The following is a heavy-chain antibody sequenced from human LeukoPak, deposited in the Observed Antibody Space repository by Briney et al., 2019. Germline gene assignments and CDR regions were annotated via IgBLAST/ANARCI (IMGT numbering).Heavy chain of an antibody. Sequence: PSETLSLTCTVSGGSISSYYWSWIRQPPGKGLEWVGYIYYSGSTNYNPSLKSRVTISVDTSKNQFSLKLSSVTAADTAAYYCARNKITYYYDSSGYYYPGPIDYWGQGTLVTVSS. CDR2: IYYSGST. J-gene: IGHJ4*02. CDR3: ARNKITYYYDSSGYYYPGPIDY. CDR1: GGSISSYY. V-gene: IGHV4-59*01. D-gene: IGHD3-22*01.